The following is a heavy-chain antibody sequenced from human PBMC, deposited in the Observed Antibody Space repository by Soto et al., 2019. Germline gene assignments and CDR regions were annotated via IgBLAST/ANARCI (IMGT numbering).Heavy chain of an antibody. V-gene: IGHV3-48*03. D-gene: IGHD3-3*01. J-gene: IGHJ6*02. Sequence: PVGSLRLSCEAYGFTFNVYEMNWVRQAPGTGLEWVSYISSSSSTIYYADSVKGRFTISRDNAKNSLYLQMNSLRAEDTAVYYCAREGDFWSGLDYGLDVWGQGTTVTVSS. CDR2: ISSSSSTI. CDR3: AREGDFWSGLDYGLDV. CDR1: GFTFNVYE.